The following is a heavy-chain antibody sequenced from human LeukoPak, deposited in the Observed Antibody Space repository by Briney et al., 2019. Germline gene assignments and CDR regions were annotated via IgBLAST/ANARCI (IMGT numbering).Heavy chain of an antibody. J-gene: IGHJ5*02. V-gene: IGHV3-33*08. Sequence: GGSLRLSCAASGFTFSSYAMSWVRQAPGKGLEWVAIIWYDGSNKYYADSVKGRFTISRDNSKNTLYLQMNSLRAEDTAVYYCARDIAAAGSMLDPWGQGTLVTVSS. CDR1: GFTFSSYA. D-gene: IGHD6-13*01. CDR3: ARDIAAAGSMLDP. CDR2: IWYDGSNK.